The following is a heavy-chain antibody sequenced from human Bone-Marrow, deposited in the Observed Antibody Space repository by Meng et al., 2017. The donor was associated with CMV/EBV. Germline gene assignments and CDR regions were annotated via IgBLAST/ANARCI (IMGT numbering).Heavy chain of an antibody. Sequence: QVQLVQSGAEVKKPXASVKVSCXASGYTFTGYYMHWVRQAPGQGLEWMGWINPNSGGTNYAQKFQGRVTMTRDTSISTAYMELSRLRSDDTAVYYCARDPDYYDSSGYSPADYWGQGTLVTVSS. CDR3: ARDPDYYDSSGYSPADY. CDR1: GYTFTGYY. D-gene: IGHD3-22*01. J-gene: IGHJ4*02. V-gene: IGHV1-2*02. CDR2: INPNSGGT.